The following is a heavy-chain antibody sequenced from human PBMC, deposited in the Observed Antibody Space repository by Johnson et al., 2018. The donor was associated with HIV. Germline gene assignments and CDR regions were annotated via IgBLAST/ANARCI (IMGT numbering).Heavy chain of an antibody. V-gene: IGHV3-48*03. CDR1: GFTFNLHE. CDR3: ARDLTAGYSNPNKAFDI. D-gene: IGHD5-12*01. J-gene: IGHJ3*02. CDR2: ISSSGTIT. Sequence: VQLVESGGGLVQPGGSLRLSCVASGFTFNLHEMIWARQAPGKGLEWISLISSSGTITTYAESMEGRFSISRDNAKNSLFLQMSSLRVEDTAVYYCARDLTAGYSNPNKAFDIWGRGTMVTVS.